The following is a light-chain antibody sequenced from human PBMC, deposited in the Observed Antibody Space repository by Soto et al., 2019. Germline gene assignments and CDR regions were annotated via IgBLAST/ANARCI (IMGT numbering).Light chain of an antibody. V-gene: IGKV3-15*01. Sequence: EIVLTQSPATLSLSPGERATLSCRASQSVSTYLAWYQQKPGQAPRLLIYDTSTRATGIPARFSGSGSGTEFTLTISSLQSEDFAVYYCLQYNNWWTFGQGTKVDIK. CDR1: QSVSTY. CDR3: LQYNNWWT. CDR2: DTS. J-gene: IGKJ1*01.